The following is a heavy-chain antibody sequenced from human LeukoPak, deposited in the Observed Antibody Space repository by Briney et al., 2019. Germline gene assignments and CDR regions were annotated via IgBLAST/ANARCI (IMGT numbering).Heavy chain of an antibody. D-gene: IGHD3-3*01. V-gene: IGHV3-49*04. CDR1: GFTFGDYA. CDR2: IRSKAYGGTT. Sequence: GRSLRLSCTASGFTFGDYAMSWVRQAPGKGLEWVGFIRSKAYGGTTEYAASVKGRFTISRDDSKSIAYLQMNSLKTVDTAVYYCTGCITIFGVFFDYWGQGTLVTVSS. CDR3: TGCITIFGVFFDY. J-gene: IGHJ4*02.